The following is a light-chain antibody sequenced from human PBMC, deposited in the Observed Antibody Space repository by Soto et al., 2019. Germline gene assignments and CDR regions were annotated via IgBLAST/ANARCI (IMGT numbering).Light chain of an antibody. Sequence: QSVLTQPASVSGSPGQSITISCSGTSSDVGSYNLVSWYQQHPGKAPKLIIYEASKRPSGVSNRFSGSKSGNTASLTISGVHADDEADYYCCSYAGSDTYVFGTGTKVTVL. CDR1: SSDVGSYNL. CDR3: CSYAGSDTYV. CDR2: EAS. V-gene: IGLV2-23*01. J-gene: IGLJ1*01.